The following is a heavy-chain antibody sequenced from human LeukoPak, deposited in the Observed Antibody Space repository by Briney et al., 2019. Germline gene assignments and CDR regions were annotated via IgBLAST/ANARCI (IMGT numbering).Heavy chain of an antibody. V-gene: IGHV3-15*01. Sequence: TSETLSLTCVVSGDSLSTGNWWSWVRQSPGKGLEWVGRIKSKTDGGTTDYAAPVKGRFTISRDDSKNTLYLQMNSLKTEDTAVYYCTTENIVGATFAFDYWGQGTLVTVSS. CDR3: TTENIVGATFAFDY. D-gene: IGHD1-26*01. J-gene: IGHJ4*02. CDR1: GDSLSTGNW. CDR2: IKSKTDGGTT.